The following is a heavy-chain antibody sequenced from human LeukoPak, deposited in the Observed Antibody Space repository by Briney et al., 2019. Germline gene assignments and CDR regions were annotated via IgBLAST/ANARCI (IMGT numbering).Heavy chain of an antibody. CDR2: INPNSGGT. V-gene: IGHV1-2*02. Sequence: ASVKVSCKASGYTFTGYYMHWVRQAPGQGLEWMGWINPNSGGTNYAQKFQGRVTMTRDTSISTAYMELSRLRSDDTAVYYCARKEVGYCSSTSCHGWFDPWGQGTLVTVSS. J-gene: IGHJ5*02. D-gene: IGHD2-2*01. CDR1: GYTFTGYY. CDR3: ARKEVGYCSSTSCHGWFDP.